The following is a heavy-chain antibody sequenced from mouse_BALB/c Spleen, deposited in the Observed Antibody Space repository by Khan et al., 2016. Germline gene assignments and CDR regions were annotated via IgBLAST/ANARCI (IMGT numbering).Heavy chain of an antibody. J-gene: IGHJ4*01. Sequence: QVQLQQPGPELVRPGVSVKISCKGSGYTFTDYAMHWVKQSHAKSLEWIGVISTYYGNTNYNQKFKGKATMTVDKSSSTAYMELARLTSEDSAIYYCARWNGNIAMDYWGQGTSVTVSP. CDR3: ARWNGNIAMDY. CDR1: GYTFTDYA. V-gene: IGHV1S137*01. CDR2: ISTYYGNT. D-gene: IGHD2-1*01.